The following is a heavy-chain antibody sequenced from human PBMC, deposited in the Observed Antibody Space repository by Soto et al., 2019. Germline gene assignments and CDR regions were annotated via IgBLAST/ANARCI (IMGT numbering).Heavy chain of an antibody. V-gene: IGHV1-69*13. CDR2: IIPIWGTA. D-gene: IGHD3-10*01. Sequence: SVKVSCKASGGTFTAYYMHWVRQAPGRGLEWMGGIIPIWGTANYAQKFQGRVTITADESTSTAYMELSSLRSDDTAVYYCARESPMVREKVLYGMDVWGQGTTVTVSS. CDR1: GGTFTAYY. CDR3: ARESPMVREKVLYGMDV. J-gene: IGHJ6*02.